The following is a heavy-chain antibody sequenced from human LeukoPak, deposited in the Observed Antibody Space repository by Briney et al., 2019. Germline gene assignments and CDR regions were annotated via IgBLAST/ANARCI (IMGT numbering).Heavy chain of an antibody. J-gene: IGHJ3*02. D-gene: IGHD3-16*01. CDR2: IDYSGST. Sequence: SSETLSLTCSASGGSIRSSSYYWGWIRQPPGKGLEWIGSIDYSGSTYYNPSLKNRVTISVDMSKNQFSLKLSSVTAADTAVYYCARDTVSKLCLGESDIWGQGTMVTVSS. CDR1: GGSIRSSSYY. CDR3: ARDTVSKLCLGESDI. V-gene: IGHV4-39*02.